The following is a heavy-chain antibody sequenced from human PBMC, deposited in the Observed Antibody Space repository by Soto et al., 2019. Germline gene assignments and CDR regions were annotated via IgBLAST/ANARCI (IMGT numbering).Heavy chain of an antibody. CDR1: GYTFITYG. CDR3: ARGGYGDY. D-gene: IGHD1-1*01. CDR2: ISAHNGNT. Sequence: QVHLVQSGAEVKKPGASVKVSCKGSGYTFITYGITWVRQAPGQGLEWMGWISAHNGNTNYAQKLQGRGTVTRDTSTDPGYMELGGLRSDGPAVYYLARGGYGDYWGQGALVTVSS. V-gene: IGHV1-18*01. J-gene: IGHJ4*02.